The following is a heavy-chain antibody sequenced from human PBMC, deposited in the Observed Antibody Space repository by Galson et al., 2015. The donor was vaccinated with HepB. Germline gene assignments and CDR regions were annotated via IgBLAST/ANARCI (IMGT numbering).Heavy chain of an antibody. CDR1: GGSISSSSYY. D-gene: IGHD5-24*01. J-gene: IGHJ4*02. CDR2: IYYSGST. V-gene: IGHV4-39*01. Sequence: ETLSLTCTVSGGSISSSSYYWGWIRQPPGKGLEWIGSIYYSGSTYYNPSLKSRVTISVDTSKNQFSLKLSSVTAADTAVYYCARRVRGRDGYNVPFDYWGQGTLVTVSS. CDR3: ARRVRGRDGYNVPFDY.